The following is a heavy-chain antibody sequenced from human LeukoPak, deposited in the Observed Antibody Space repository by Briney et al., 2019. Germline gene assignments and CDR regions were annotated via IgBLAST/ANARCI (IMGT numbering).Heavy chain of an antibody. V-gene: IGHV4-4*07. Sequence: SETLSLTCDVSGGSVRSYWWGWVRQPAGKGLEWLGRIYSTGSTRFNPSLKSRLTLSIDTFTNQFSLKLTSVTAADTAVYFCARQGYTVSYYFLDYWSQGTLVTVSS. J-gene: IGHJ4*02. CDR3: ARQGYTVSYYFLDY. CDR1: GGSVRSYW. D-gene: IGHD1-26*01. CDR2: IYSTGST.